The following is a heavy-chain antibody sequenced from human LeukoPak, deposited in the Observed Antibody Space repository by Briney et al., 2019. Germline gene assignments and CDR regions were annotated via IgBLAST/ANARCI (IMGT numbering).Heavy chain of an antibody. CDR2: ISYDGSNK. Sequence: GRSLRLSCAASGFTFSSYGVHWVRQAPGKGLEWVAVISYDGSNKYYADSVKGRFTISRDNSKNTLYLQMNSLRAEDTAVYYCAKDQVGSSGRWFDYWGQGTLVTVSS. CDR1: GFTFSSYG. CDR3: AKDQVGSSGRWFDY. V-gene: IGHV3-30*18. J-gene: IGHJ4*02. D-gene: IGHD3-22*01.